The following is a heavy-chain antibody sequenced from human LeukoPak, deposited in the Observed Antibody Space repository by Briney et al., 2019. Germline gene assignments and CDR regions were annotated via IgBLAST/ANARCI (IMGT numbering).Heavy chain of an antibody. CDR1: GGSISSYY. Sequence: SETLSHTCTVSGGSISSYYWSWIRQPPGKGLEWIGYIYYSGSTNYNPSFKSRVTISVDTSKNQFSLKLSSVTAADTAVYYCARGGIAAAGFDYWGQGTLVTVSS. J-gene: IGHJ4*02. CDR2: IYYSGST. V-gene: IGHV4-59*01. CDR3: ARGGIAAAGFDY. D-gene: IGHD6-13*01.